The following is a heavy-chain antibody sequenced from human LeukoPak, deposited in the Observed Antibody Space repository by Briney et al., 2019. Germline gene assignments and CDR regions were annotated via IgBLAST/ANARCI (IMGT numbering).Heavy chain of an antibody. V-gene: IGHV4-4*07. Sequence: PSETLSLTCTVSGGSVTTYYWSWLRQSAGKGLEWIGHISTSGTTTYNPSLKSRVTMSVDTSKNQFSLKLTSVTAADTVVYYCAREATVVGATIIWGQGTLVTVSS. CDR2: ISTSGTT. CDR3: AREATVVGATII. CDR1: GGSVTTYY. J-gene: IGHJ4*02. D-gene: IGHD1-26*01.